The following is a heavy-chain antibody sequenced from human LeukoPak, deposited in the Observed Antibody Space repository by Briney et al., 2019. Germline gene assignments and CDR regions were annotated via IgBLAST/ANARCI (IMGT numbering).Heavy chain of an antibody. CDR1: GFTVSSNY. D-gene: IGHD5-12*01. J-gene: IGHJ4*02. V-gene: IGHV3-66*01. CDR3: ARGGPYSTPGYEHRRFDS. CDR2: IYSGGST. Sequence: GGSLRLSCAASGFTVSSNYMSWVRQAPGKGLEWASVIYSGGSTYYADSVKGRFTISRDNSKNTLYLQMNSLRAEDTAVYYCARGGPYSTPGYEHRRFDSWGQGTLVTVSS.